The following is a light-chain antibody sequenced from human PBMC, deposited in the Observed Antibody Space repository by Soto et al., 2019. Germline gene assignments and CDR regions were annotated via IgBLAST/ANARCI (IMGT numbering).Light chain of an antibody. CDR3: QQYYNWPPWT. J-gene: IGKJ1*01. CDR2: GAS. CDR1: QSVSSN. Sequence: EMVMRQSPATLSVSPGNRATLSCRASQSVSSNLAWYQQKPGQAPRLLIYGASTRATGIPARFSGSGSGTDFTLTISGLQSEDFAVYFCQQYYNWPPWTFGQGTKVDIK. V-gene: IGKV3-15*01.